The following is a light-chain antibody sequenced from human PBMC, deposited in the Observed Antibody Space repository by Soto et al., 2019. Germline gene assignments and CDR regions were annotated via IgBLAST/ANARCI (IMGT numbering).Light chain of an antibody. CDR3: QQSSDWPLT. Sequence: IVLTQSPATLSLSPGERATLSCRASQSVSSQLAWYQQKPGQAPRLLMYDASSRTTGIPARFSGSGSGTDFTLTISSLEPEDFAVYYCQQSSDWPLTFGGGTKVDIK. CDR1: QSVSSQ. V-gene: IGKV3-11*01. CDR2: DAS. J-gene: IGKJ4*01.